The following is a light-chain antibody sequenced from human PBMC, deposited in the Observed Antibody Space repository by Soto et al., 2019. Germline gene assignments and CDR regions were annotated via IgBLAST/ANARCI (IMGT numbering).Light chain of an antibody. Sequence: EVMMTQSPATLSVSPGERATLSCRASQSVTSNLAWYEQRPGQAPRLLIYDTSTRATGIPARISGSGSGTEFTLTISSLQSEDFAVYYCQQYNKWPLTFGGGTKVDI. V-gene: IGKV3-15*01. CDR1: QSVTSN. CDR2: DTS. CDR3: QQYNKWPLT. J-gene: IGKJ4*01.